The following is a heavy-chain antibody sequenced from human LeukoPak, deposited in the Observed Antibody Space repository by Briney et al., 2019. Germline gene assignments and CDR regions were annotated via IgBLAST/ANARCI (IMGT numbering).Heavy chain of an antibody. CDR1: RFTVSSNY. V-gene: IGHV3-66*02. CDR2: IYIGDNT. Sequence: PGGSLRLSCAASRFTVSSNYMSWVRQAPGKGLEWVSVIYIGDNTYYADSVKGRFIISRDNPQKTVYLEMNSLRDADTAVYYCAREGTWGNWYFDVWGRGTLVTVSS. J-gene: IGHJ2*01. D-gene: IGHD1-14*01. CDR3: AREGTWGNWYFDV.